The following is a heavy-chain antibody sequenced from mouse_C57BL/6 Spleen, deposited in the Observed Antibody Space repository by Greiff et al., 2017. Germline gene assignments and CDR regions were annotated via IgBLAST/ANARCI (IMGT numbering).Heavy chain of an antibody. J-gene: IGHJ2*01. Sequence: QVQLQQPGAELVMPGASVKLSCKASGYTFTSYWMHWVKQRPGQGLEWIGEIDPSDSYTNYNQKFKGESTLTVDKSSSTAYMQLSSLTSEDSAVYYCARILYGSSFFDYWGQGTTLTVSS. CDR2: IDPSDSYT. CDR1: GYTFTSYW. D-gene: IGHD1-1*01. V-gene: IGHV1-69*01. CDR3: ARILYGSSFFDY.